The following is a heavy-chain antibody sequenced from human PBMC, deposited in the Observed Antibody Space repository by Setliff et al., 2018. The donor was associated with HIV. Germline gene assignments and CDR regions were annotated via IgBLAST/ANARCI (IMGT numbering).Heavy chain of an antibody. CDR2: VSHGGST. D-gene: IGHD3-16*01. CDR3: ARLLGTYFDP. J-gene: IGHJ5*02. V-gene: IGHV4-39*07. CDR1: GGSVSSSSYY. Sequence: PSETLSLTCTVSGGSVSSSSYYWNWIRQPPGKGLEWIGEVSHGGSTTYTPSLKSRITISGDTSKNQFSLKLGSVTAADTAVYYCARLLGTYFDPWGQGTLVTVSS.